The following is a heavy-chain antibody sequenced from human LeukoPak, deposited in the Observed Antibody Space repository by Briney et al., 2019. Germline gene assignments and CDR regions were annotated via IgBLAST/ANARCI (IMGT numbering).Heavy chain of an antibody. CDR2: ISTDGTTT. D-gene: IGHD2-15*01. CDR3: ARSLGYSSGG. V-gene: IGHV3-74*01. Sequence: PGGSLRLSCAASGFPFRGHWMHWVRQVPGKGLVWVSHISTDGTTTNYADSVKGRFTISRDNAKDTLYLQLNSLRAEDTAIYYCARSLGYSSGGWGQGTLVTVSS. J-gene: IGHJ4*02. CDR1: GFPFRGHW.